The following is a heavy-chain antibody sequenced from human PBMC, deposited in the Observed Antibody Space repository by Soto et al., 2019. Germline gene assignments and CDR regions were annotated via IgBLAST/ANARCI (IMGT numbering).Heavy chain of an antibody. J-gene: IGHJ6*03. V-gene: IGHV3-23*01. CDR3: AKPPYYDFWSGYKDYYMDV. CDR2: ISGSGGST. D-gene: IGHD3-3*01. Sequence: GGSLRLSCAASGFTFSSYAMSWVRQAPGKGLEWVSAISGSGGSTYYADSVKGRFTISRDNSKNTLYLQMNSLRAEDTAVYYCAKPPYYDFWSGYKDYYMDVWGKGTTVTVSS. CDR1: GFTFSSYA.